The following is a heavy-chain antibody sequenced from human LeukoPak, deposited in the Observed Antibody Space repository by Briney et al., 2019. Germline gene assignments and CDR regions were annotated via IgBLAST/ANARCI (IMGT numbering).Heavy chain of an antibody. J-gene: IGHJ4*02. CDR3: ARTLGSSWDY. D-gene: IGHD6-13*01. CDR2: ISPSSSST. CDR1: GLTFSDYY. Sequence: GGSLRLSCAASGLTFSDYYMSWVRQGPGKELEWVSYISPSSSSTYYAGSVKGRFTISRDNAKRSLYLQMDSLRAEDTAVYYCARTLGSSWDYWGQGTLVTVSS. V-gene: IGHV3-11*01.